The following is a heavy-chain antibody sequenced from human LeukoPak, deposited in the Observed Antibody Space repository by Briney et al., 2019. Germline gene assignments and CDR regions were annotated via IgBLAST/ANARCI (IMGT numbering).Heavy chain of an antibody. V-gene: IGHV3-53*01. Sequence: GGSLRLSCAASGFTVSSNDMSWVRQAPGKGLECISVIYSGGSTDYADSVKGRLTISRDNSKNTLYLQMNSLRAEDTAVYYCARCRVYSISWCDAFDIWGQGTMVTVPS. J-gene: IGHJ3*02. CDR2: IYSGGST. CDR1: GFTVSSND. D-gene: IGHD6-13*01. CDR3: ARCRVYSISWCDAFDI.